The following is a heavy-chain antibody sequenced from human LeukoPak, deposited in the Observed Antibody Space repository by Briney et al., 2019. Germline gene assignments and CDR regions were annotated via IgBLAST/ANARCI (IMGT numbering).Heavy chain of an antibody. CDR1: GFTFSAYY. CDR2: ISSSGSTI. J-gene: IGHJ6*03. V-gene: IGHV3-11*01. CDR3: ARLVVVAATGGYYMDV. D-gene: IGHD2-15*01. Sequence: GGSLRLSRAASGFTFSAYYMSWIRQAPGKGLEWVSYISSSGSTIYYADSVKGRLTISRDNAKNSLYLQMNSLRAEDTAVYYCARLVVVAATGGYYMDVWGKGTTVTVSS.